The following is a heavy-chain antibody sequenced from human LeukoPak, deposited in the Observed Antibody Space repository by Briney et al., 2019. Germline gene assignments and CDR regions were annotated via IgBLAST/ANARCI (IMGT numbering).Heavy chain of an antibody. V-gene: IGHV4-34*01. CDR3: ARGAVGARNFDY. D-gene: IGHD1-26*01. Sequence: SETLSLTCAVYGGSFSGYYWSWIRQPPGKGLEWIGEINHSESTNYNPSLKSRVTISVDTSKNQFSLKLSSVTAADTAVYYCARGAVGARNFDYWGQGTLVTVSS. J-gene: IGHJ4*02. CDR2: INHSEST. CDR1: GGSFSGYY.